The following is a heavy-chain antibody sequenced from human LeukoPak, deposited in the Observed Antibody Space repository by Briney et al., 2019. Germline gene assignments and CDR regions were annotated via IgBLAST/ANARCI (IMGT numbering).Heavy chain of an antibody. CDR3: AKLDDSSGYYYPLDY. V-gene: IGHV3-30*18. CDR1: GSTFSSYG. CDR2: ISYDGSNK. D-gene: IGHD3-22*01. Sequence: GRSLRLSCAASGSTFSSYGMHWVRQAPGKGLEWVAVISYDGSNKYYADSVKGRFTISRDNSKNTLYLQMNSLRAEDTAVYYCAKLDDSSGYYYPLDYWGQGTLVTVSS. J-gene: IGHJ4*02.